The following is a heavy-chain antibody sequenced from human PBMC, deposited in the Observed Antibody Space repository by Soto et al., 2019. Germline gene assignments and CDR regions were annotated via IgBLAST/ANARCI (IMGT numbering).Heavy chain of an antibody. CDR3: AKDKRPNYYYGMDV. Sequence: QVQLVESGGGVVQPGRSLRLSCAASGFTFSSYGMHWVRQAPGKWLEWVAGISYDGSIKYYVDSVKGRFTISRDNSKKTRYLQMNSLRAEDTAVYYCAKDKRPNYYYGMDVWGQGTTVTVSS. V-gene: IGHV3-30*18. CDR2: ISYDGSIK. J-gene: IGHJ6*02. CDR1: GFTFSSYG.